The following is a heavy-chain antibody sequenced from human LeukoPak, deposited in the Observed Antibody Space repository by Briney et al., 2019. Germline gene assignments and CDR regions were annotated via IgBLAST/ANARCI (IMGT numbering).Heavy chain of an antibody. V-gene: IGHV4-39*07. CDR3: ASPLYYDSSGYYPTTFDY. CDR1: GDSFSSVTDY. Sequence: SETLSLTCTVSGDSFSSVTDYWAWIRQPPGKGLEWIASGDYSGGTYYNPSLESRVAISADMSKNQFSLKLTSVTGADTAVYYCASPLYYDSSGYYPTTFDYWGQGTLVTVSS. D-gene: IGHD3-22*01. J-gene: IGHJ4*02. CDR2: GDYSGGT.